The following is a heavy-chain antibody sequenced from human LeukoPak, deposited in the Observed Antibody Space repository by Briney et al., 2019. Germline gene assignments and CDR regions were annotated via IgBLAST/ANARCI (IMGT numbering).Heavy chain of an antibody. CDR2: ISGSGGST. Sequence: GGSLRLSCAASGFTVSSNYISWVRQAPGKGLEWVSAISGSGGSTYYADSVKGRFTISRDNSKNTLYLQMNSLRAEDTAVYYCAKEGVLDRGVIITTYFDYWGQGTLVTVSS. CDR3: AKEGVLDRGVIITTYFDY. CDR1: GFTVSSNY. V-gene: IGHV3-23*01. D-gene: IGHD3-10*01. J-gene: IGHJ4*02.